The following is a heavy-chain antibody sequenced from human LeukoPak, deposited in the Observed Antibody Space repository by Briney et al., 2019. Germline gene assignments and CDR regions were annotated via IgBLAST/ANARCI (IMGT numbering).Heavy chain of an antibody. CDR2: IRTRGST. J-gene: IGHJ4*02. Sequence: SETLPLTCTVSGGSISSYYWSWIRQPPGKGLEWIGYIRTRGSTNYNPSVRSRVTISVDTSKNQFSLKLSSVTAADTAVYYCARRGDFWSGYYDYWGQGTLVTVSS. CDR3: ARRGDFWSGYYDY. CDR1: GGSISSYY. D-gene: IGHD3-3*01. V-gene: IGHV4-4*09.